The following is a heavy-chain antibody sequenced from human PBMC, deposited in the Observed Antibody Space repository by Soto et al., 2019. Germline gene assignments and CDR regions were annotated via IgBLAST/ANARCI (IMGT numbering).Heavy chain of an antibody. Sequence: GASVKVSCKASGGTFSSYAISWVRQAPGQGLEWMGGIIPIFGTANYAQKFQGRVTITADESTSTAYMELSSLRSEDTAVYYCARVGRYCSSTSCYAGGREDFDYWGQGTLVTVSS. CDR1: GGTFSSYA. V-gene: IGHV1-69*13. J-gene: IGHJ4*02. CDR3: ARVGRYCSSTSCYAGGREDFDY. D-gene: IGHD2-2*01. CDR2: IIPIFGTA.